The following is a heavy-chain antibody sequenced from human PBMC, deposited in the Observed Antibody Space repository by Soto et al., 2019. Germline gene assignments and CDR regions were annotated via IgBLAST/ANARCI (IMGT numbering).Heavy chain of an antibody. Sequence: QVQLVQSGAEAKKPGASVKVSCKASGYTFTSYDINWVRQATGQGLEWMGWTNPNSGNTGYAQKFQGSVTMTRNTSISTAYMGLSSLSSEYTAVSYCSSVVRGYCSGGSCLADAVDCWGQGTMATVSS. CDR3: SSVVRGYCSGGSCLADAVDC. V-gene: IGHV1-8*01. CDR1: GYTFTSYD. D-gene: IGHD2-15*01. CDR2: TNPNSGNT. J-gene: IGHJ3*01.